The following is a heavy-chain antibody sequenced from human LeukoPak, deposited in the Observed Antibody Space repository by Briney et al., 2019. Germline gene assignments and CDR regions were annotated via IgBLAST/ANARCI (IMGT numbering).Heavy chain of an antibody. Sequence: SETLSLTCTVSGGSISSYYWSWIRQPPGKGLEWFGYIYYSGSTNYNPSLKSRVTISVDTSKNQFSLKLSSVTAADTAVYYCARIPGSSAEDWFDPWGQGTLVTVSS. CDR1: GGSISSYY. V-gene: IGHV4-59*08. J-gene: IGHJ5*02. CDR2: IYYSGST. CDR3: ARIPGSSAEDWFDP. D-gene: IGHD6-6*01.